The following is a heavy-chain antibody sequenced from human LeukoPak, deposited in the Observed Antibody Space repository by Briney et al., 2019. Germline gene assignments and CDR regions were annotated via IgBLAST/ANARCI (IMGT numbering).Heavy chain of an antibody. V-gene: IGHV3-66*02. CDR1: GFSVSSRY. CDR2: LYSDGGT. CDR3: AGGWSYYYFDF. Sequence: GGSLRLSCAASGFSVSSRYMNWVRQPPGKGLKWVSLLYSDGGTHYADSVKGRFTISRDNSKNILYLQMNSLRAEDTAVYYCAGGWSYYYFDFRGQGTLVTVSS. J-gene: IGHJ4*02. D-gene: IGHD3-10*01.